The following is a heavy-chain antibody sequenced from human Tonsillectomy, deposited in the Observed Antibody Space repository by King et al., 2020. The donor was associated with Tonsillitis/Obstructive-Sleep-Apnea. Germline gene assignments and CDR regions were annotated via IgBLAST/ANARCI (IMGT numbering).Heavy chain of an antibody. D-gene: IGHD2-2*01. CDR2: IYSGGST. J-gene: IGHJ6*03. CDR1: GFTVSSNY. V-gene: IGHV3-53*01. CDR3: ASDSCSSTSCYFAYYYYMDV. Sequence: QLVQSGGGLIQPGGYLRLYCAASGFTVSSNYMSWVRQAPGKGLEWVSVIYSGGSTYYADSVKGRFTISRDNSKNTLYLQMNSLRAEDTAVYYCASDSCSSTSCYFAYYYYMDVWGKGTTVTVSS.